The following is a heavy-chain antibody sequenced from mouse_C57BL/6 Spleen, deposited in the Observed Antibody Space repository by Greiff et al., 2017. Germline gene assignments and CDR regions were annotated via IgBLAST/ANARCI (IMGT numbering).Heavy chain of an antibody. Sequence: EVKLVESGGGLVQPGGSLSLSCAASGFTFTDYYMSWVRQPPGKALEWLGFIRNKANGYTTEYSASVKGRFTISRDNSQSILYLQMNALRAEDSATYYCARSHPYYGVAADYWGQGTTLTVSS. D-gene: IGHD1-1*01. CDR2: IRNKANGYTT. CDR1: GFTFTDYY. J-gene: IGHJ2*01. CDR3: ARSHPYYGVAADY. V-gene: IGHV7-3*01.